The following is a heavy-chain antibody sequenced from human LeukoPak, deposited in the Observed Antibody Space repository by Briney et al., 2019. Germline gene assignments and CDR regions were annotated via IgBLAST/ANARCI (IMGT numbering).Heavy chain of an antibody. CDR2: IYTSGST. CDR1: GGSISSYY. CDR3: ARSTVEWLLFFDY. D-gene: IGHD3-3*01. Sequence: PSETLSLTCTVSGGSISSYYWSWIRQPPGKGLEWIGYIYTSGSTNYNPPLKSRVTISVDTSKNQFSLKLSSVTAADTAVYYCARSTVEWLLFFDYWGQGALVTVSS. J-gene: IGHJ4*02. V-gene: IGHV4-4*09.